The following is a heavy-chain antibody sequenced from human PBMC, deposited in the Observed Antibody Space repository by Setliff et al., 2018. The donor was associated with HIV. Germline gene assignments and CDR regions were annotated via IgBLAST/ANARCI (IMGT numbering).Heavy chain of an antibody. V-gene: IGHV3-30*03. CDR1: GGSISSSS. J-gene: IGHJ4*02. CDR2: ISYDETNQ. D-gene: IGHD3-3*01. Sequence: LSLTCTVSGGSISSSSYYWGWIRQPPGKGLEWVAIISYDETNQYYADSVKGRFTISRDNSKNTLYLQMNSLRAEDTAVYYCARARTIDYWSDSLAFWGQGTLVTVSS. CDR3: ARARTIDYWSDSLAF.